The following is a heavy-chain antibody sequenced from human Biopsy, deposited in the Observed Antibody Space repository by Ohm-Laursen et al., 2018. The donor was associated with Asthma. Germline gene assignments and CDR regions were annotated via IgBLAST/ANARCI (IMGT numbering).Heavy chain of an antibody. V-gene: IGHV3-30*03. J-gene: IGHJ6*02. D-gene: IGHD3-3*01. CDR3: ARGAYYDFWSGYSRPIPGYYGMDV. Sequence: SLRLSCSASGFTFNSYGMHWVRQAPGKGLEWVAVISYDGRNKYYGDSVKGRFTISRDNSKNTVYLQMISPRVEDTSVYYCARGAYYDFWSGYSRPIPGYYGMDVWGHGTTVTVSS. CDR2: ISYDGRNK. CDR1: GFTFNSYG.